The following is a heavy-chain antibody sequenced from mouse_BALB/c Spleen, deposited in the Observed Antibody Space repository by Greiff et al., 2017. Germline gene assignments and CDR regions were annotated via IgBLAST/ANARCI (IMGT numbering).Heavy chain of an antibody. D-gene: IGHD1-1*01. CDR1: GFNIKDTY. CDR3: ARAGGSSTWFAY. Sequence: EVQLQQSGAELVKPGASVKLSCTASGFNIKDTYMHWVKQRPEQGLEWIGRIDPANGNTKYDPKFQGKATITADTSSNTAYLQLSSLTSEDTAVYYCARAGGSSTWFAYWGQGTLVTVSA. J-gene: IGHJ3*01. V-gene: IGHV14-3*02. CDR2: IDPANGNT.